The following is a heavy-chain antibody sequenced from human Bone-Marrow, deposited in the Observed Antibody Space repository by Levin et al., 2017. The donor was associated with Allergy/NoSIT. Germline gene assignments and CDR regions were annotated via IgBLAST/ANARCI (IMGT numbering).Heavy chain of an antibody. CDR3: TTLKAI. J-gene: IGHJ4*02. Sequence: GESLKISCAASGLTLSNAWMSWVRQAPGKGLEWVGRIKSRTDGGTTDYAAPVKGRFTVSRDDSKNTLDLQMNSLKTEDTAVYYCTTLKAIWGQGTLVTVSS. CDR1: GLTLSNAW. V-gene: IGHV3-15*01. CDR2: IKSRTDGGTT.